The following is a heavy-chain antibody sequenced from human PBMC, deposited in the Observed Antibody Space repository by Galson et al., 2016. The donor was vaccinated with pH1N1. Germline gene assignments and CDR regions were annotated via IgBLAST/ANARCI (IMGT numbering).Heavy chain of an antibody. Sequence: TLSLTCAVSGDFISSGDYFWSWIRQPPGKGLEWIGYIYYSGNTFYNPSLKSRVTRPLDTSKTQFSLKPSYLTSTDTAIYYCARGRDYDILTGSSYYFDYWGQGTLVTVSS. D-gene: IGHD3-9*01. CDR3: ARGRDYDILTGSSYYFDY. CDR2: IYYSGNT. CDR1: GDFISSGDYF. V-gene: IGHV4-30-4*08. J-gene: IGHJ4*02.